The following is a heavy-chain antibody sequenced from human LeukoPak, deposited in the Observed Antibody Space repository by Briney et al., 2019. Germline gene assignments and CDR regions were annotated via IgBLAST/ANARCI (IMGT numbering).Heavy chain of an antibody. J-gene: IGHJ4*02. V-gene: IGHV3-23*01. CDR1: GFTFSSYG. CDR3: AKSQWLQSGGLDY. D-gene: IGHD5-24*01. CDR2: ISGSGLYA. Sequence: PGGPLRLSCAASGFTFSSYGMSWVRQAPGKGLEWVSAISGSGLYAYYSDSVKGRFTISRDNPKNTLYLQVNGLRVEDTAVYYCAKSQWLQSGGLDYWGQGTLVTVSS.